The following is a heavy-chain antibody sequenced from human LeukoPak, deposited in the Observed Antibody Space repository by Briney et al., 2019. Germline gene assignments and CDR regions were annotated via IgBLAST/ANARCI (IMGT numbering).Heavy chain of an antibody. CDR2: IYHSGST. Sequence: SQTLSLTCAVSGGSISSGGYSWSWIRQPPGKGLEWIGYIYHSGSTYYNPSLKSRVTISVDRSKNQFSLKLSSVTAADTAVYYCARGPYYYGSGSYFLDYWGQGTLVTVSS. J-gene: IGHJ4*02. V-gene: IGHV4-30-2*01. CDR1: GGSISSGGYS. D-gene: IGHD3-10*01. CDR3: ARGPYYYGSGSYFLDY.